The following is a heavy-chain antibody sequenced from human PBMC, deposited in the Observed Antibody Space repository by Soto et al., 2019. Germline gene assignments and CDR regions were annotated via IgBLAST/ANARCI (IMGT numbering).Heavy chain of an antibody. CDR3: ARGSGIAAYNWFDP. CDR2: IYYSGST. V-gene: IGHV4-39*01. Sequence: SETLSLTCTVSGGSISSSSYYWGWIRQPPGKGLEWIGSIYYSGSTYYNPSLKSRVTISVDTSKNQFSLKLSSVTAADTAVYYCARGSGIAAYNWFDPWGQGTLVTVSS. J-gene: IGHJ5*02. D-gene: IGHD6-13*01. CDR1: GGSISSSSYY.